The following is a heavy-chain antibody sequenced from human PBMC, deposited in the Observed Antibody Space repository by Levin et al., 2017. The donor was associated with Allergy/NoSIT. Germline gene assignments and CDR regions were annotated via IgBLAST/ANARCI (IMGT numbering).Heavy chain of an antibody. CDR3: AKFVRTFYASGSYLDY. CDR2: ISGSGGST. Sequence: GGSLRLSCVASGFLIKSFAMSWVRQAPGKGLEWVSGISGSGGSTNYADSVKGRFTISRDNSKNMMYLQMNSLRAEDTAVYYCAKFVRTFYASGSYLDYWGQGTQVTVSS. J-gene: IGHJ4*02. CDR1: GFLIKSFA. D-gene: IGHD3-10*01. V-gene: IGHV3-23*01.